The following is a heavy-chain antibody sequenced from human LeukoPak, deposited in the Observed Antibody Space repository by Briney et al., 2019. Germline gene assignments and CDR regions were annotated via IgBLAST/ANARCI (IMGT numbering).Heavy chain of an antibody. Sequence: GASVKVSCKASGGTFSSYAISWVRQAPGQGLEWMGGITPIFGTANYAQKFQGRVTITTDESTSTAYMELSSLRSEDTAVYYCARVGVTTVVRGNWYFDLWGRGTLVTVSS. CDR2: ITPIFGTA. CDR1: GGTFSSYA. CDR3: ARVGVTTVVRGNWYFDL. V-gene: IGHV1-69*05. J-gene: IGHJ2*01. D-gene: IGHD4-23*01.